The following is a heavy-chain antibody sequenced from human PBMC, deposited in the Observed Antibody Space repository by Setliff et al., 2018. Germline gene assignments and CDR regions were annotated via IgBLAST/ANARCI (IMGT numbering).Heavy chain of an antibody. CDR1: GGSFSGYY. Sequence: SETLSLPCAVYGGSFSGYYWSWIRQPPGKGLEWIGEINHSGSTNYNPSLKSRVTISVETSKNQFSLKVNSVTAADTAVYYCARGPCSSTSCYAAYWGQGTLGTSPQ. J-gene: IGHJ4*02. CDR3: ARGPCSSTSCYAAY. V-gene: IGHV4-34*01. CDR2: INHSGST. D-gene: IGHD2-2*01.